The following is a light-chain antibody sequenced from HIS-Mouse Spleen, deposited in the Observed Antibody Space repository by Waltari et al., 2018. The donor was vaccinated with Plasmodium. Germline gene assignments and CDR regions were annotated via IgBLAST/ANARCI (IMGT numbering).Light chain of an antibody. Sequence: SYELTQPSSVSVSPGQTARITCSGDVLAKKYARWFQQKPGQAPVLVIYKDSERPSGIPGRFSVSSSGTTVTLTISGAQVEDEADYYCYSAADNNWVFGGGTKLTVL. CDR1: VLAKKY. V-gene: IGLV3-27*01. J-gene: IGLJ3*02. CDR3: YSAADNNWV. CDR2: KDS.